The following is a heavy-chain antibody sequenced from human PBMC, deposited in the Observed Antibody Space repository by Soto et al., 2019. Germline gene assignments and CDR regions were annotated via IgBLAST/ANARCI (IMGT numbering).Heavy chain of an antibody. J-gene: IGHJ3*02. V-gene: IGHV3-33*01. CDR2: IWYDGSNK. Sequence: QVQLVESGGGVVQPGRSLRLSCAASGFTFSSYGMHWVRQAPGKGLEWVAVIWYDGSNKYYADSVKGRFTISRDNSKNTLYLQMNSLRAEHTAVYYCARGNYLGAFDIWGQGTMVTVSS. CDR1: GFTFSSYG. D-gene: IGHD3-10*01. CDR3: ARGNYLGAFDI.